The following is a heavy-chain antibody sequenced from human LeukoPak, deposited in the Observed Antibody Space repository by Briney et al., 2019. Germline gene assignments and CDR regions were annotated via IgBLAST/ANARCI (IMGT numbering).Heavy chain of an antibody. CDR2: IYYSGST. D-gene: IGHD2-2*01. CDR3: AGYGSRKGEFRTY. J-gene: IGHJ4*02. CDR1: GGSISSYY. Sequence: PSETLSLTCTVSGGSISSYYWSRIRQPPGKGLEWIGYIYYSGSTNYNPSLKSRVTISVDTSKNQFSLKLSSVTAADTAVYYCAGYGSRKGEFRTYWGQGTLVTVSS. V-gene: IGHV4-59*01.